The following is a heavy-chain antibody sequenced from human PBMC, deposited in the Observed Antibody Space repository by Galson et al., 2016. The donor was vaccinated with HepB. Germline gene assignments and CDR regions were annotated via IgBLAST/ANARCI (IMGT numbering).Heavy chain of an antibody. J-gene: IGHJ6*03. CDR1: GDSISSSSYF. D-gene: IGHD6-13*01. Sequence: SETLSLTCIVSGDSISSSSYFWGWIRQPPGKGLEWIGTIYYRGSTSYNPSLQRRVTISVDTSKNQFSLKLNSVTATDTAVYYCARFRGIWGSSWYGGDMDVWGKGTTVTVSS. V-gene: IGHV4-39*01. CDR2: IYYRGST. CDR3: ARFRGIWGSSWYGGDMDV.